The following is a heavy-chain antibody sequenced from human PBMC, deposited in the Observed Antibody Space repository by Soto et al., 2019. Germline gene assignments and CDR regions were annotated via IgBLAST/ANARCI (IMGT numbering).Heavy chain of an antibody. V-gene: IGHV4-34*01. J-gene: IGHJ4*02. D-gene: IGHD2-15*01. Sequence: SETLSLTCAVYGGSFSGYYWSWIRQPPGKGLEWIGEINHSGSTNYNPSLKSRVTISVDTSKNQFSLKLSSVTAADTAVYYCARAPRRYCSGGSCSEGYFDYWGQGTLVTVSS. CDR1: GGSFSGYY. CDR2: INHSGST. CDR3: ARAPRRYCSGGSCSEGYFDY.